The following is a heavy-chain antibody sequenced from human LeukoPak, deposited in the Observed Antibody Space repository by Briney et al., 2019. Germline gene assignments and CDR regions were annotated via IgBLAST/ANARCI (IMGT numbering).Heavy chain of an antibody. Sequence: PPGGSLRLSCAASGFPFSSYAMTWVRQAPGKGLEWVSAISASGGSTYYADSVRGRFTISRDNSKNTLYLQMNSLRAEDTAVYYCAKASAGSGRALYYHGMDVWGKGTTVTVSS. D-gene: IGHD3-10*01. V-gene: IGHV3-23*01. CDR3: AKASAGSGRALYYHGMDV. CDR2: ISASGGST. CDR1: GFPFSSYA. J-gene: IGHJ6*04.